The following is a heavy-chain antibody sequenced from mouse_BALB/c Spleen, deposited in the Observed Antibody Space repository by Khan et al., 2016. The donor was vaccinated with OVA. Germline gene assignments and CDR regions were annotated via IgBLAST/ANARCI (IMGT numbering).Heavy chain of an antibody. J-gene: IGHJ2*01. CDR3: ARADAGTVFDY. Sequence: QVQLQESGPELVKPGASVRISCKASGYTFTSYYIHWVRQRPGQGLEWIGWIYPTYVDIKYNEKFKGKATLTADKSSSAAYMQFSSLTSEDSAVYFCARADAGTVFDYWGQGTTLTVSS. CDR2: IYPTYVDI. CDR1: GYTFTSYY. V-gene: IGHV1S56*01. D-gene: IGHD4-1*01.